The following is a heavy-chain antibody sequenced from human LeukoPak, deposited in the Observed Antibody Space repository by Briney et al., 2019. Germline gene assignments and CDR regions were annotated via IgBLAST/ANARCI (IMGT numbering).Heavy chain of an antibody. Sequence: PSETLSLTRTVSGSSINSYYWSWFRQPAGKGLEWIGRIHPSGTTNYNPSLKSRVTMAVDTSKNQFSLKLTSVTAADTAVYYCARDYDFWSGYSYAMNVWGRGTTVTVSS. CDR1: GSSINSYY. J-gene: IGHJ6*04. CDR3: ARDYDFWSGYSYAMNV. CDR2: IHPSGTT. V-gene: IGHV4-4*07. D-gene: IGHD3-3*01.